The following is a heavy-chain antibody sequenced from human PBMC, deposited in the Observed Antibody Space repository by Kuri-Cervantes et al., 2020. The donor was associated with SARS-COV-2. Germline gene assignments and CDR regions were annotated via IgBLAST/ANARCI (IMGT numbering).Heavy chain of an antibody. D-gene: IGHD3-22*01. J-gene: IGHJ4*02. CDR2: ISGSGGST. V-gene: IGHV3-23*01. CDR3: AKDRRYYDSSGYYPIDY. Sequence: GESLKISCAASGFTFSSYAMSWVRQAPGKGLEWVSAISGSGGSTYYADSVKGRFTISGDNSKNTLYLQMNSLRAEDTAVYYCAKDRRYYDSSGYYPIDYWGQGTLVTVSS. CDR1: GFTFSSYA.